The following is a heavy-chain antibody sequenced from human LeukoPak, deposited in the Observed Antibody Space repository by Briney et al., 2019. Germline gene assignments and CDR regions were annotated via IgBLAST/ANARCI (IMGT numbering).Heavy chain of an antibody. CDR3: ARSGIVATPSSFDP. D-gene: IGHD5-12*01. CDR2: IYYSGST. J-gene: IGHJ5*02. CDR1: GGSISSGGYY. Sequence: SETLSLTCTVSGGSISSGGYYWSWIRQHPGKGLEWIGYIYYSGSTYYNPSLKSRVTISVDTSKNQFSLKLSSVTAADTAVYYCARSGIVATPSSFDPWGQGTLVTVSS. V-gene: IGHV4-31*03.